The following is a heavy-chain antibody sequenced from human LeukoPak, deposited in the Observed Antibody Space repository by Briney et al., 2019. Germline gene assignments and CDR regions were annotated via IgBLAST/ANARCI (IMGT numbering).Heavy chain of an antibody. D-gene: IGHD6-19*01. V-gene: IGHV4-4*02. Sequence: SETLSLTCVVSGGSISSSKWWSWVRQPPGKGLEWIGEVYHSGSTNHNPSLKSRVTISVDKSKNQFSLKLSSVTAADTAIYYCASRDYSSGWYGYWGQGTLVTVSS. CDR2: VYHSGST. J-gene: IGHJ4*02. CDR3: ASRDYSSGWYGY. CDR1: GGSISSSKW.